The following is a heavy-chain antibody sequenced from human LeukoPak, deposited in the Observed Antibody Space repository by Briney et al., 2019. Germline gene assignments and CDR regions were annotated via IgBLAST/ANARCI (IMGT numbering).Heavy chain of an antibody. CDR3: ARDYYDSSGYYATKAYYYYYMDV. CDR1: GYTFTGYY. CDR2: INPNSGGT. Sequence: ASVKVSCKASGYTFTGYYMHWVRQAPGQGLEWMGWINPNSGGTNYAQKFQGRVTMTRDTSISTAYMELSRLRSDDTAVYYCARDYYDSSGYYATKAYYYYYMDVWGKGTSVTVSS. J-gene: IGHJ6*03. V-gene: IGHV1-2*02. D-gene: IGHD3-22*01.